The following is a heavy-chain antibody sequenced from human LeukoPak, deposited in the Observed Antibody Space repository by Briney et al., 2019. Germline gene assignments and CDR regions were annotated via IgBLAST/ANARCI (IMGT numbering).Heavy chain of an antibody. Sequence: PGGSLRLSCAASGFTFSNAWMSWVRQAPGKGLEWVSAISGSGGSTYYADSVKGRFTISRDNSKSTLYLQMNSLRAEDTAVYYCARDAAAGRGAFDIWGQGTMVTVSS. D-gene: IGHD6-13*01. V-gene: IGHV3-23*01. J-gene: IGHJ3*02. CDR1: GFTFSNAW. CDR3: ARDAAAGRGAFDI. CDR2: ISGSGGST.